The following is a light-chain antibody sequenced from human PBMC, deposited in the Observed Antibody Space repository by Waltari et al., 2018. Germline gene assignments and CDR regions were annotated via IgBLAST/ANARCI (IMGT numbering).Light chain of an antibody. CDR1: SRAVGGYNY. V-gene: IGLV2-8*01. CDR3: SSFAGRDNFGV. Sequence: QSALTQPPSAAGSPGQSVTISCPGTSRAVGGYNYVSWYQQQPGKAPKLLIYEVNQRPSGVPDRFSGSKSGNTASLTVSGLQVEDEGDYYCSSFAGRDNFGVFGGGTKLTVL. CDR2: EVN. J-gene: IGLJ3*02.